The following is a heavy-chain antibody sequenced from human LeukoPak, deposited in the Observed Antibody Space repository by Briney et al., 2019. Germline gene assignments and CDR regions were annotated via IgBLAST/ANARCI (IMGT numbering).Heavy chain of an antibody. J-gene: IGHJ4*02. Sequence: ASVKVSCKASGYTFTGYYMHWVRQAPGQGLEWMGIINPSGGSTSYAQKFQGRVTMTRDTSTSTVYMELSSLRSEDTAVYYCARDGDYYDSSGYYGGRGYYFDYWGQGTLVTVSS. D-gene: IGHD3-22*01. CDR3: ARDGDYYDSSGYYGGRGYYFDY. CDR1: GYTFTGYY. V-gene: IGHV1-46*01. CDR2: INPSGGST.